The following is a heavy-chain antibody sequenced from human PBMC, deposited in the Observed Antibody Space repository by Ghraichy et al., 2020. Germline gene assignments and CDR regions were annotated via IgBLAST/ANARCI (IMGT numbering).Heavy chain of an antibody. CDR1: GGSFSGYY. CDR2: INHSGST. V-gene: IGHV4-34*01. J-gene: IGHJ3*02. Sequence: SETLSLTCAVYGGSFSGYYWSWIRQPPGKGLEWIGEINHSGSTNYNPSLKSRVTISVDTSKNQFSLKLSSVTAADTAVYYCARGAPEAFDIWGQGTMVTVSS. CDR3: ARGAPEAFDI.